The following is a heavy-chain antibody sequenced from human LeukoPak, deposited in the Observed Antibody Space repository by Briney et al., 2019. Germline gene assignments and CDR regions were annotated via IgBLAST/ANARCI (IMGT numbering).Heavy chain of an antibody. CDR3: ARENFMATSGTTFDI. Sequence: GGSLRLSCAGSGSTFSSYAMNWVRQAPGKGLEWVSSVSSSSTNKFYADSVKGRFTISRDDAKNSLYLQMNSLRVEDTAVYYCARENFMATSGTTFDIWGQGTMVSVSS. V-gene: IGHV3-21*01. CDR2: VSSSSTNK. D-gene: IGHD1-1*01. J-gene: IGHJ3*02. CDR1: GSTFSSYA.